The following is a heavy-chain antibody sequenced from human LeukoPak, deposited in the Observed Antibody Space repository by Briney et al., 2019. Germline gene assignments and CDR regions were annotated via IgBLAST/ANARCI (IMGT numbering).Heavy chain of an antibody. Sequence: ASVKVSCKASGYTFTGYYMHWVRQAPGQGLEWMGWINPNSGGTNYAQKFQGRVTMTRDTSISTAYMELGRLRSDDTAVYYCARSAEWPTKYYFDYWGQGTLVTVSS. CDR3: ARSAEWPTKYYFDY. CDR1: GYTFTGYY. CDR2: INPNSGGT. V-gene: IGHV1-2*02. D-gene: IGHD3-3*01. J-gene: IGHJ4*02.